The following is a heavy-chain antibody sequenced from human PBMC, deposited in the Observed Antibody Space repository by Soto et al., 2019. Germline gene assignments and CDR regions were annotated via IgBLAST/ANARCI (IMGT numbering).Heavy chain of an antibody. J-gene: IGHJ4*02. Sequence: QVQLQESGPGLVKPSETLSLTCTVSGGSISSYYWSWIRQPPGKGLEWIGYIYYRGSTNYNPPLKSRVTISGDTSKNQFSLKLSSVTAADTAVYYCARSGDGYNPVVSFYWGQGTLVTVSS. V-gene: IGHV4-59*01. CDR2: IYYRGST. D-gene: IGHD5-12*01. CDR3: ARSGDGYNPVVSFY. CDR1: GGSISSYY.